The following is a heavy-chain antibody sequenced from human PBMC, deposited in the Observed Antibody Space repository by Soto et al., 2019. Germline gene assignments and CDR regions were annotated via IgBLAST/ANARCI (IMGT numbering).Heavy chain of an antibody. D-gene: IGHD4-17*01. CDR2: IYPGDSDT. J-gene: IGHJ4*02. Sequence: PGESLKISCKGSGHSFTSNWIVWVRQMPGKGLEWMGIIYPGDSDTTYSPSFQGQVTISADKSISTAYLQWSSLKASDTAIYYCARRYGPNSEIDYWGQGTLVTVSS. V-gene: IGHV5-51*01. CDR1: GHSFTSNW. CDR3: ARRYGPNSEIDY.